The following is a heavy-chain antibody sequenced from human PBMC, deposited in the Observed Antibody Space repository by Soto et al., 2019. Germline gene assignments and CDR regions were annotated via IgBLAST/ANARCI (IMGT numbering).Heavy chain of an antibody. D-gene: IGHD6-13*01. CDR3: ARDSGIAAAGTISYFDY. J-gene: IGHJ4*02. Sequence: SETLSLTCTVSGGSISSYYWSWIRQPPGKGLEWIGYIYYSGSTNYNPSLKSRVTISVDTSKNQFSLKLSSVTAADTAVYYCARDSGIAAAGTISYFDYWGQGTLVTVSS. CDR2: IYYSGST. CDR1: GGSISSYY. V-gene: IGHV4-59*01.